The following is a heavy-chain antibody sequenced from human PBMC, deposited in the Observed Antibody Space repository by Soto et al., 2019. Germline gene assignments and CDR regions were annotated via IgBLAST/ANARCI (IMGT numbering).Heavy chain of an antibody. CDR3: ARGNIGLNGAIFHMDV. J-gene: IGHJ6*03. CDR2: ISAYNGNT. V-gene: IGHV1-18*01. CDR1: GYPFTSYV. D-gene: IGHD2-21*01. Sequence: ASVKVSCKSSGYPFTSYVISWVRQAPGQGLEWMGWISAYNGNTNYAQKLQGRVTMTTDTSTSTAYMELRSLRSDDTAVYYCARGNIGLNGAIFHMDVWGKGTTVTVSS.